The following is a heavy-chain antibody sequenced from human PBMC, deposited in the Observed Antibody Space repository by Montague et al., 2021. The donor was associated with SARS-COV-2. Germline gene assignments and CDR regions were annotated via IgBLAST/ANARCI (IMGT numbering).Heavy chain of an antibody. CDR3: ARVGRAGYDILTGYYYYGMDV. V-gene: IGHV4-4*07. Sequence: SETLSLTRAVSGGSISSYYWSWIRQPAGKGLEWIGRIYTSGSTNYNPSLKSRVTMSVDTSKNQFSLKLSSVTAADTAVYYCARVGRAGYDILTGYYYYGMDVWGRGTTVTVSS. CDR1: GGSISSYY. D-gene: IGHD3-9*01. J-gene: IGHJ6*02. CDR2: IYTSGST.